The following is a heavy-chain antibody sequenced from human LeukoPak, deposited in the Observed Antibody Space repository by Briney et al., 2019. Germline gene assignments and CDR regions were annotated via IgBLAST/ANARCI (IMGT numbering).Heavy chain of an antibody. V-gene: IGHV3-74*01. J-gene: IGHJ5*02. Sequence: PGGSLRLSCAASGFSFSSYWMHWVRQAPGKGLVWGSHINTDGTRTSYADSVKGRFTISRDNAKNTLSLQMDSLGTEDTAVYYCARGITGMYYYDPWGQGTLVTVSS. CDR2: INTDGTRT. CDR1: GFSFSSYW. CDR3: ARGITGMYYYDP. D-gene: IGHD2/OR15-2a*01.